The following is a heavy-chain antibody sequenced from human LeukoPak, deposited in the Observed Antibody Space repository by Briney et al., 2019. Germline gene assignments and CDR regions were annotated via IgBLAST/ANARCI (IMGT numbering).Heavy chain of an antibody. D-gene: IGHD6-6*01. CDR3: AKDLGGSSVRNFDY. CDR1: GFTFDDYA. Sequence: AGGSLRLSCAASGFTFDDYAMHWVRQAPGKGLEWVSGISWNSGSIGYADSVKGRFTISRDNAKNSLYLQMNSLRAEDTALYYCAKDLGGSSVRNFDYWGQGTLVTVSS. J-gene: IGHJ4*02. CDR2: ISWNSGSI. V-gene: IGHV3-9*01.